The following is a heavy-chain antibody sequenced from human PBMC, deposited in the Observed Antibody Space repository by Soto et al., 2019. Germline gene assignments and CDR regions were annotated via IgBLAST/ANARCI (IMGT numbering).Heavy chain of an antibody. CDR1: GFTFSNYA. CDR2: ISYDGSNK. V-gene: IGHV3-30-3*01. D-gene: IGHD3-3*01. CDR3: ARDKRDLRFLEWSYYFDY. Sequence: QVQLVESGGGVVQPGRSLRLSCAPSGFTFSNYAMHWVRQAPGKGLEWVAAISYDGSNKYYADSVKGRFTISRDNSENTLYLQMNSLRAEDTAVYYCARDKRDLRFLEWSYYFDYWGQGTLVTVSS. J-gene: IGHJ4*02.